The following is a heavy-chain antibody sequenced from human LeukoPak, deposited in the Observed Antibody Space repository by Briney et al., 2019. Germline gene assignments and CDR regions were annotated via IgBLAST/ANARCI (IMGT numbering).Heavy chain of an antibody. Sequence: GGSLRLSCAASGFTFSSYAMSWVRQAPGKGLEWVSAISGSGGSTYYADSVKGRFTISGDNSKNTLYLQMNSLRAGDTAVYYCAKASLGTSGSYDYWGQGTLVTVSS. V-gene: IGHV3-23*01. CDR1: GFTFSSYA. D-gene: IGHD1-26*01. J-gene: IGHJ4*02. CDR2: ISGSGGST. CDR3: AKASLGTSGSYDY.